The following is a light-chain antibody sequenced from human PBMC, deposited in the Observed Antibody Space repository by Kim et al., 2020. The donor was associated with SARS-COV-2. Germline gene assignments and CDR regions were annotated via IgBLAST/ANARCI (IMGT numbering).Light chain of an antibody. J-gene: IGLJ3*02. V-gene: IGLV7-46*01. CDR3: LLSYSGALV. Sequence: QAVVTQEPSLIVSPGGTVTLTCGSSTGAVTSGHYPYWFQQNPGQAPRTLIYHTSNKQSWTPARFSGSLVGGKAALTLSGAQPEDEAEYYCLLSYSGALVFGGGTKLTVL. CDR1: TGAVTSGHY. CDR2: HTS.